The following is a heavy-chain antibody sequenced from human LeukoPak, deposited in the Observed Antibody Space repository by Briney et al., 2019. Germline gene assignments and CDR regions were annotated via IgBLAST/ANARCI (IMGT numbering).Heavy chain of an antibody. V-gene: IGHV4-39*07. CDR3: ARVSSGWYNWFDP. CDR1: GGSISSISYY. Sequence: SETLSLTCTASGGSISSISYYWGWIRQPPGKGLEWIGSMYHNGSTYYNPSLKSRVTISVDTSKNQFSLKLSSVTAADTAVYYCARVSSGWYNWFDPWGQGTLVTVSS. J-gene: IGHJ5*02. D-gene: IGHD6-19*01. CDR2: MYHNGST.